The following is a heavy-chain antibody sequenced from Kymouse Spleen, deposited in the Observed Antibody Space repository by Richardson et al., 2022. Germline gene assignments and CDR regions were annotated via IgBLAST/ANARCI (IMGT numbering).Heavy chain of an antibody. Sequence: QVQLQQWGAGLLKPSETLSLTCAVYGGSFSGYYWSWIRQPPGKGLEWIGEINHSGSTNYNPSLKSRVTISVDTSKNQFSLKLSSVTAADTAVYYCARNEGITGTSYYFDYWGQGTLVTVSS. J-gene: IGHJ4*02. CDR2: INHSGST. CDR3: ARNEGITGTSYYFDY. D-gene: IGHD1-7*01. CDR1: GGSFSGYY. V-gene: IGHV4-34*01.